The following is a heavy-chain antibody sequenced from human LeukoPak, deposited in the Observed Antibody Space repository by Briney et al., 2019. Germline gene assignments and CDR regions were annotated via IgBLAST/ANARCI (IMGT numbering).Heavy chain of an antibody. V-gene: IGHV3-30*18. CDR2: ISYDGSNK. CDR1: GFTFSSYG. D-gene: IGHD5-18*01. CDR3: AKAAMGSSDY. Sequence: GGSLRLSCAASGFTFSSYGMHWVRQAPGKGLEWVAVISYDGSNKYYADSVKGRFTISSDNSKNTLYLQMNSLRAEDTAVYYCAKAAMGSSDYWGQGTLVTVSS. J-gene: IGHJ4*02.